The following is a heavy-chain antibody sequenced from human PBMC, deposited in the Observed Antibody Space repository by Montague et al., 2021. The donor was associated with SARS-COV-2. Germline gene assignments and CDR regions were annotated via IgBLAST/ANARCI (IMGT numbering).Heavy chain of an antibody. D-gene: IGHD6-13*01. Sequence: SETLSLTCTVSGGSVSSGGYYWSWIRQPPGKGLEWIGYIYYSGSTNYNPSLKSRVTISLDTSKNQFSLKLTSVTAADTAVYCCARVPLAVADTRCDYWGQGALVTVSS. CDR3: ARVPLAVADTRCDY. J-gene: IGHJ4*02. CDR1: GGSVSSGGYY. CDR2: IYYSGST. V-gene: IGHV4-61*08.